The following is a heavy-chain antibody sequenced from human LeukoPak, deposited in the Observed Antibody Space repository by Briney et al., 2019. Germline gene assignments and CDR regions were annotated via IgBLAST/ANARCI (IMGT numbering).Heavy chain of an antibody. J-gene: IGHJ3*02. CDR1: GFTVSSNY. CDR2: IYSGGST. D-gene: IGHD3-22*01. CDR3: ARGSYYDSLGDAFDI. Sequence: GGSLRLSCAASGFTVSSNYMSWVRQAPGKGLEWVSVIYSGGSTYYADSVKGRFTISRDNSKNTLYLQMNSLRAEDTAVYYCARGSYYDSLGDAFDIWGQGTMVTVSS. V-gene: IGHV3-53*01.